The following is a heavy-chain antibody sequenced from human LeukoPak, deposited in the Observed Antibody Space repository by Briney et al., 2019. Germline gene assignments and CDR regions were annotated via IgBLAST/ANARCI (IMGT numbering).Heavy chain of an antibody. CDR2: IIPIFGTA. D-gene: IGHD2-2*01. V-gene: IGHV1-69*05. CDR1: GGTFSSYA. Sequence: SVKVSCKASGGTFSSYAISWVRQAPGQGLEWMGGIIPIFGTANYAQKFQGRVTITTDESTSTAYMELSSLRSEDTAVYYCASMRLVVVSAAMYFDYWGQGTLVTVSS. CDR3: ASMRLVVVSAAMYFDY. J-gene: IGHJ4*02.